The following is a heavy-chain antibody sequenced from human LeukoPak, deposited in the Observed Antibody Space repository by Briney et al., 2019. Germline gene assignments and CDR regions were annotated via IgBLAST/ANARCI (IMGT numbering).Heavy chain of an antibody. J-gene: IGHJ4*02. CDR3: ARDPPAVATNTYG. V-gene: IGHV3-66*01. Sequence: SGGSLRLSCAASGVTVGNNYMNWVRQAPGKGLEWVSLIYSGGTTHNADSVKGRFTISRDNSKNTLYLQMNNLRVDDTAVYYCARDPPAVATNTYGWGQGTLVTVSA. CDR2: IYSGGTT. D-gene: IGHD6-13*01. CDR1: GVTVGNNY.